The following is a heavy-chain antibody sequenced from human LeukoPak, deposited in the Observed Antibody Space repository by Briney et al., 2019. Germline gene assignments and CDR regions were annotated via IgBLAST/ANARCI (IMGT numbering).Heavy chain of an antibody. D-gene: IGHD1-26*01. CDR2: IYHSGST. CDR1: GGSISSSSYY. V-gene: IGHV4-39*07. Sequence: SETLSLTCTVSGGSISSSSYYWGWIRQPPGKGLEWIGSIYHSGSTYYNPSLKSRVTISVDTSKNQFSLKLSSVTAADTAVYYCARAEWELDDAFDIWGQGTMVTVSS. CDR3: ARAEWELDDAFDI. J-gene: IGHJ3*02.